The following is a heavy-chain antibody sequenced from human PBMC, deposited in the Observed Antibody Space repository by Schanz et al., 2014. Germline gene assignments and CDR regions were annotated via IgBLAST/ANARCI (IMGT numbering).Heavy chain of an antibody. J-gene: IGHJ6*02. CDR1: GHPFTAYY. V-gene: IGHV1-2*06. D-gene: IGHD6-6*01. CDR3: ATSYSSSSYFYVMDV. Sequence: QVQLVQSGAEVKKPGASVKVSCKASGHPFTAYYMHWVRQAPGQGLEWMGRINPSSGGTNYAQWSQGRVTMTRDTSMSTAYMDLSSLTSDDTAIYYCATSYSSSSYFYVMDVWGQGTTVTVSS. CDR2: INPSSGGT.